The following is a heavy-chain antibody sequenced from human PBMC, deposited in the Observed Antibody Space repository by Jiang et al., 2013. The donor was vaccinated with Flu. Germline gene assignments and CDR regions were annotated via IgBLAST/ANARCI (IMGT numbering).Heavy chain of an antibody. D-gene: IGHD2-8*01. CDR1: GGSISSSSYY. CDR2: IYYSGST. V-gene: IGHV4-39*01. CDR3: ARLPDTNADY. Sequence: SGPGLVKPSETLSLTCTVSGGSISSSSYYWGWIRQPPGKGLEWIGSIYYSGSTYYNPSLKSRVTISVDTSKNQFSLKLSSVTAADTAVYYCARLPDTNADYWGQGTLVTVSS. J-gene: IGHJ4*02.